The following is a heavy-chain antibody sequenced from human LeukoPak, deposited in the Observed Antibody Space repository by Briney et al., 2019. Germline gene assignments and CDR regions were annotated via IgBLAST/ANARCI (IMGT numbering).Heavy chain of an antibody. J-gene: IGHJ4*02. CDR2: IYYSGST. V-gene: IGHV4-39*01. Sequence: SETLSLTCSVSGASLSSSSHYWGWIRQPPGKGLEWIGSIYYSGSTSYNPSFKSRVTISAGTSNRQFSLELSSVTAADTAVYYCARNTGSYIDYWGQGTLVTVSS. D-gene: IGHD1-26*01. CDR1: GASLSSSSHY. CDR3: ARNTGSYIDY.